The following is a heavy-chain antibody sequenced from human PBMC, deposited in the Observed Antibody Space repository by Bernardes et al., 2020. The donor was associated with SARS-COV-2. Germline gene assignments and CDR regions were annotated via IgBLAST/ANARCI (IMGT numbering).Heavy chain of an antibody. J-gene: IGHJ6*02. CDR2: ISSGSGGNT. CDR3: VKGAGVYYYHGMDV. V-gene: IGHV3-23*01. CDR1: GFDFGTYA. Sequence: GSLRLSCAASGFDFGTYAMFWVRQAPGKGLEWLSAISSGSGGNTYYAESVKGRFTISRDNSKNTLNLQMNSLRAEDTALYYCVKGAGVYYYHGMDVWGQGTTVTVS. D-gene: IGHD3-3*01.